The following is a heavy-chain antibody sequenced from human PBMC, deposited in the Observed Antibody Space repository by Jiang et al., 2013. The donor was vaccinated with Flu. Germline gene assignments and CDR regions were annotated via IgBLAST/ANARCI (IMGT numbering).Heavy chain of an antibody. CDR3: ARDEPGPEGVVAALYYFDY. D-gene: IGHD2-15*01. J-gene: IGHJ4*02. V-gene: IGHV1-69*01. CDR2: IIPIFGTA. CDR1: GGTFSSYA. Sequence: SGAEVKKPGSSVKVSCKASGGTFSSYAISWVRQAPGQGLEWMGGIIPIFGTANYAQKFQGRVTITADESTSTAYMELSSLRSEDTAVYYCARDEPGPEGVVAALYYFDYWGQGTLVTVSS.